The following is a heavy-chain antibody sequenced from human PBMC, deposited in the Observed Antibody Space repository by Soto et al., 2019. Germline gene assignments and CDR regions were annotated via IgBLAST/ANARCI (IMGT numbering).Heavy chain of an antibody. V-gene: IGHV4-61*01. D-gene: IGHD6-19*01. J-gene: IGHJ4*02. CDR3: ASYGSGWYVVSC. CDR1: GGSVSSGSYY. CDR2: IYYSGST. Sequence: SETLSLTCTVSGGSVSSGSYYWSWIRQPPGKGLEWIGYIYYSGSTNYNPSLKSRVTISVDTSKNQFSLKLSSVTAADTAVYYCASYGSGWYVVSCWGRGTLVTVSS.